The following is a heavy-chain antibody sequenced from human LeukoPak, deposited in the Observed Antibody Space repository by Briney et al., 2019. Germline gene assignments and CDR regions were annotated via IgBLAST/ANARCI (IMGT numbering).Heavy chain of an antibody. CDR1: GGSISSYY. V-gene: IGHV4-4*07. J-gene: IGHJ4*02. CDR2: IYTSGST. D-gene: IGHD3-10*01. CDR3: ARERIVRGVPIFDDY. Sequence: PSETLSLTCTVSGGSISSYYWSWIRQPAGKGLEWIGRIYTSGSTNYNPSLKSRVTMSVDTSKNQFSLKLSSVTAADTAVYYCARERIVRGVPIFDDYWGQGTLVTVSS.